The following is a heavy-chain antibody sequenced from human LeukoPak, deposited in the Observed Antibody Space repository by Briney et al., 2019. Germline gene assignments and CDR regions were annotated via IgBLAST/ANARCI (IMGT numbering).Heavy chain of an antibody. CDR1: GFTFSSYA. CDR2: ISYDGSNK. Sequence: PGRSLRLSCAASGFTFSSYAMHWVRQAPGKGLEWVAVISYDGSNKYYADSVKGRFTISRDNSKNTLYLQMNSLRAEDTAVYYCAREGPMELRYFDYWGQGTLVTVSS. D-gene: IGHD4/OR15-4a*01. V-gene: IGHV3-30-3*01. CDR3: AREGPMELRYFDY. J-gene: IGHJ4*02.